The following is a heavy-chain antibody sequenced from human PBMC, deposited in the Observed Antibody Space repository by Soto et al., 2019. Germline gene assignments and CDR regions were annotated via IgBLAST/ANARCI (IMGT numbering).Heavy chain of an antibody. CDR1: GFTFSSYA. CDR3: ARVTSPSFDVVMDQLPLWGWFDP. D-gene: IGHD2-2*01. CDR2: ISYDGSNK. V-gene: IGHV3-30-3*01. J-gene: IGHJ5*02. Sequence: QVQLVESGGSVVQPGRSLRLSCAASGFTFSSYAMHWVRQAPGKGLEWVAVISYDGSNKYYADSVKGRFTISRDNSKSTLYLQMNSLRAEDTAVYYCARVTSPSFDVVMDQLPLWGWFDPWGQGTLVTVSS.